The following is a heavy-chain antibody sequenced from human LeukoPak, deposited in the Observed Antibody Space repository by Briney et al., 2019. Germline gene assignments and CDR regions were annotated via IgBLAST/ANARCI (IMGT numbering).Heavy chain of an antibody. CDR1: GFPVGSYY. J-gene: IGHJ6*02. D-gene: IGHD3-9*01. Sequence: GGSLRLSCEASGFPVGSYYRTWVRQAPGKGLEWVSAVYKGGTTYYAESVKGRFTVSRDNSKNSFSLQMNSLSADDTAVYYCARGSGDILTGYSGLDVWGQGTTVIVSS. V-gene: IGHV3-53*01. CDR3: ARGSGDILTGYSGLDV. CDR2: VYKGGTT.